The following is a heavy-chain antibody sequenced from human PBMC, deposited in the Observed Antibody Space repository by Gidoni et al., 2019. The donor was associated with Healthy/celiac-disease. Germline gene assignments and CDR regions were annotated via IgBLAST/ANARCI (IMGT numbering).Heavy chain of an antibody. D-gene: IGHD3-22*01. J-gene: IGHJ3*02. V-gene: IGHV3-23*04. CDR2: ISGSGGST. CDR1: GLTFSSYA. CDR3: AKDHPPHYDSSGYYPDAFDI. Sequence: EVQLVESGGGLVQPGGSLRLSCAASGLTFSSYAMSWVRQAPGKGLEWVSAISGSGGSTYYADSVKGRFTISRDNSKNTLYLQMNSLRAEDTAVYYCAKDHPPHYDSSGYYPDAFDIWGQGTMVTVSS.